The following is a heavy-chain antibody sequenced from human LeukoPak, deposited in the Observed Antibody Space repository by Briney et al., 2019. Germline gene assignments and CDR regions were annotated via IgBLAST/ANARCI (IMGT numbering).Heavy chain of an antibody. J-gene: IGHJ6*03. D-gene: IGHD6-19*01. CDR1: GGSISSYY. V-gene: IGHV4-4*09. Sequence: PSETLSLTCTVSGGSISSYYWSWIRQPPGKGLEWIGYIYTSGSTNYNPSLKSRVTISVDTSKTRFSLKLSSVTAADTAVYYCARRARSSGWFRKNDYYYYYYMDVWGKGTTVTVSS. CDR3: ARRARSSGWFRKNDYYYYYYMDV. CDR2: IYTSGST.